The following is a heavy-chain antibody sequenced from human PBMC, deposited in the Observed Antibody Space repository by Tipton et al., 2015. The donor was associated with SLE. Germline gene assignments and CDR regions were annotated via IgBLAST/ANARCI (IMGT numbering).Heavy chain of an antibody. CDR1: GGSISSSSYY. D-gene: IGHD3-10*01. Sequence: TLSLTCTVSGGSISSSSYYWGWIRQPPGKGLEWIGEINHSGSTNYNPSLKSRVTISVDTSKNQFSLKLSSVTAADTAVYYCARVTELLWFGEARGWFDPWAREPWSPSPQ. J-gene: IGHJ5*02. V-gene: IGHV4-39*07. CDR3: ARVTELLWFGEARGWFDP. CDR2: INHSGST.